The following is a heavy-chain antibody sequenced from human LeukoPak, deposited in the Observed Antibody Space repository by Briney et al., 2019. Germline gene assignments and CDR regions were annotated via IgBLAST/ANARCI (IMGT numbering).Heavy chain of an antibody. Sequence: SETLSLTCAVYVGSFSGYYWSWIRQPPGKGLECIGEINHSGSTNYNPSLRSRVTISVDTSKNQFSLKLSSVTAADRAVYYCSRGRTYYYDSSGPRILYYFDYWGQGALVTVSS. J-gene: IGHJ4*02. V-gene: IGHV4-34*01. CDR2: INHSGST. CDR3: SRGRTYYYDSSGPRILYYFDY. CDR1: VGSFSGYY. D-gene: IGHD3-22*01.